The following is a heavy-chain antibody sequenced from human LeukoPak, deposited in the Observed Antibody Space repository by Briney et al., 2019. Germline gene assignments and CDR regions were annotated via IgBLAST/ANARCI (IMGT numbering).Heavy chain of an antibody. Sequence: PSETLSLTCTVSGGSISSSSYYWGWIRQPPGKGLEWIGSIYYSGSTYYNPSLKSRVTISVDTSKNQFSLKLSSVTAADTAVYYCARVRIVVVPAAPKGGIDAFDIWGQGTMVTVSS. CDR2: IYYSGST. V-gene: IGHV4-39*01. J-gene: IGHJ3*02. CDR1: GGSISSSSYY. CDR3: ARVRIVVVPAAPKGGIDAFDI. D-gene: IGHD2-2*01.